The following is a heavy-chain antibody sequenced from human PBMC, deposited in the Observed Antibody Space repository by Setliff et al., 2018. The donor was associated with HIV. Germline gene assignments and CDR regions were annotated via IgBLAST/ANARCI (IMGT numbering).Heavy chain of an antibody. CDR1: GGTFSSYA. V-gene: IGHV1-3*01. CDR3: AKTIAAAATLPFDF. D-gene: IGHD6-13*01. Sequence: ASVKVSCKASGGTFSSYAISWVRQAPGQRLEWMGLINAGNGNTKYSQKFQGRVTIYRDTSASKAYMELSSLRSEDTAVYYCAKTIAAAATLPFDFWGQGTLVTVSS. J-gene: IGHJ4*02. CDR2: INAGNGNT.